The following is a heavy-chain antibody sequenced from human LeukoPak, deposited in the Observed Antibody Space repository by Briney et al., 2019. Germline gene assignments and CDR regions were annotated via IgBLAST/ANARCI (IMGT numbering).Heavy chain of an antibody. CDR3: ARVDVFGVVSSDYYYYYMDV. CDR2: IYYSGST. V-gene: IGHV4-59*12. J-gene: IGHJ6*03. CDR1: GGSISSLY. D-gene: IGHD3-3*01. Sequence: PSETLSLTCTVSGGSISSLYYSWVRQPPGKGLEWVGYIYYSGSTNYNPSLKSRVTMSVDTSKNQFSLKLSYVTAADTAVYYCARVDVFGVVSSDYYYYYMDVWGKGTTVTVSS.